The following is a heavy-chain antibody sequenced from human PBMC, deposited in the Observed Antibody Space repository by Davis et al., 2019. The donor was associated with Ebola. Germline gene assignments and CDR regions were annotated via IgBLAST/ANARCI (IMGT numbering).Heavy chain of an antibody. V-gene: IGHV3-7*01. D-gene: IGHD5-24*01. J-gene: IGHJ3*02. CDR2: IKQDGSEK. Sequence: PGGSLRLSCAASGFTFSSYWMSWVRQAPGKGLEWVANIKQDGSEKYYVDSVKGRFTISRDNAKNSLYLQMNSLRAEDTAVYYCARDRRWLQFGDAFDIWGQGTMVTVSS. CDR3: ARDRRWLQFGDAFDI. CDR1: GFTFSSYW.